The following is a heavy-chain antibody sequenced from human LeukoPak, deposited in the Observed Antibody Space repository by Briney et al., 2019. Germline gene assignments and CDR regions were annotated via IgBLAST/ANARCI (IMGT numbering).Heavy chain of an antibody. CDR3: AREGYSSGWDRFDY. Sequence: PSETLSLTCTVSGGSISSYYWSWIRQPAGKGLEWIGRIYTSGSTNYNPSLKSRVTMSVDTSKNQFSLKLSSVTAADTAAYYCAREGYSSGWDRFDYWGQGTLVTVSS. D-gene: IGHD6-19*01. J-gene: IGHJ4*02. CDR2: IYTSGST. V-gene: IGHV4-4*07. CDR1: GGSISSYY.